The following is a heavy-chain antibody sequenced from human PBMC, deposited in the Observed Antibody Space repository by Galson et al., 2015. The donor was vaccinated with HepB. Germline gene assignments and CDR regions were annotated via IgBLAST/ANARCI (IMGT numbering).Heavy chain of an antibody. D-gene: IGHD6-13*01. Sequence: SLRLSCAASGFTFSSHAMSWVRQAPGKGLEWVSGIGGSSTNIYYADSVKGRFTISRDNAKNSLYLQMNSLRAEDTAVYYCARERIAAAGLFDYWGQGTLVTVSS. V-gene: IGHV3-21*01. J-gene: IGHJ4*02. CDR1: GFTFSSHA. CDR3: ARERIAAAGLFDY. CDR2: IGGSSTNI.